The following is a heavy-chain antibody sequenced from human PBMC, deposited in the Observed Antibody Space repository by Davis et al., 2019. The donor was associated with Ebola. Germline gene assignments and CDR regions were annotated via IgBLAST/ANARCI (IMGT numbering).Heavy chain of an antibody. CDR1: GGTFSSYA. D-gene: IGHD2-21*02. V-gene: IGHV1-69*04. CDR2: IIPILGIA. Sequence: SVKVSCKASGGTFSSYAISWVRQAPGQGLEWMGRIIPILGIANYAQKFQGRVTITADKSTSTAYMELSSLRSEDTAVYYCARVVTAIVGIVDYWGQGTLVTVSS. CDR3: ARVVTAIVGIVDY. J-gene: IGHJ4*02.